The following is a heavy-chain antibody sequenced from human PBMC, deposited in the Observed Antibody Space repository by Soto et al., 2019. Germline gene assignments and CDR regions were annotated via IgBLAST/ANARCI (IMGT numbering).Heavy chain of an antibody. CDR3: ARPTTYYYDSSGYDAFDI. CDR2: VLPIFGTA. V-gene: IGHV1-69*01. Sequence: QVQLVQSGTDVKKPWSSVKVSCKASGGTFSTYTISCVRQAPGQGLEWMGGVLPIFGTANYAQKFQGRVTITADESTSTVYMELSSLRSEDTAVYYCARPTTYYYDSSGYDAFDIWGQGTMVTVSS. J-gene: IGHJ3*02. CDR1: GGTFSTYT. D-gene: IGHD3-22*01.